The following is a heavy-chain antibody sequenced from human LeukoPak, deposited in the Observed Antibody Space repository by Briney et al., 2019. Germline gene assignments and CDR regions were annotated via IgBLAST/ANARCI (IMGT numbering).Heavy chain of an antibody. D-gene: IGHD6-13*01. V-gene: IGHV1-46*01. CDR2: INPSGGST. CDR3: ARGRIAAAGQYYYYGMDV. CDR1: GYTFTSYY. J-gene: IGHJ6*02. Sequence: ASVKVSCKASGYTFTSYYMHWVRQAPGQGLEWMGIINPSGGSTSYAQKFQGRVTMTRDTSTSTVYMELSSLRSEDTAVYYCARGRIAAAGQYYYYGMDVWGQGTTVTVSS.